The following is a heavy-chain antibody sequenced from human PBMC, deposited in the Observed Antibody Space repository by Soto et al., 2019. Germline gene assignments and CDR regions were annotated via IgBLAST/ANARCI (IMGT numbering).Heavy chain of an antibody. D-gene: IGHD4-17*01. J-gene: IGHJ4*02. CDR2: ISGSGGST. Sequence: GGSLRLSCAASGFTFSSYSMNWVRQAPGKGLEWVSAISGSGGSTYYADSVKGRFTISRDNSKNTLYLQMNSLRAEDTAVYYCAKDLIYGDYVLSPHGADYWGQGTLVTVSS. CDR1: GFTFSSYS. V-gene: IGHV3-23*01. CDR3: AKDLIYGDYVLSPHGADY.